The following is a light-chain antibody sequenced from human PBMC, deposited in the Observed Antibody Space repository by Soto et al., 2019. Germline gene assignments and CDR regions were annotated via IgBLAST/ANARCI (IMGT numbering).Light chain of an antibody. CDR2: SAS. Sequence: IVFTQSPCTLSLSPGERGTLSCRASQNLGTLYLAWFQQKSGQAPRLLIYSASRRATGIPDRFTGSGSGTDFTLTINRVEPEDFAVYFCQQYAGSPRTFGQGTKVDIK. V-gene: IGKV3-20*01. CDR1: QNLGTLY. J-gene: IGKJ1*01. CDR3: QQYAGSPRT.